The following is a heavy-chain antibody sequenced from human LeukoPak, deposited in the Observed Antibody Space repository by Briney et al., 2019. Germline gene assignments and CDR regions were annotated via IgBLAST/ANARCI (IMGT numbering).Heavy chain of an antibody. CDR1: GYSTTNGYY. J-gene: IGHJ6*03. D-gene: IGHD3-3*01. CDR3: ARQHDSYYYYYVDV. Sequence: SETLSLTCDVSGYSTTNGYYWVWLRQPPGKGLEWIGSLYHSDSIYYNPSLKSRVTMSVDTSKNQFSLRLSFVTAADMAVYYCARQHDSYYYYYVDVWGKGTTVTVSS. CDR2: LYHSDSI. V-gene: IGHV4-38-2*01.